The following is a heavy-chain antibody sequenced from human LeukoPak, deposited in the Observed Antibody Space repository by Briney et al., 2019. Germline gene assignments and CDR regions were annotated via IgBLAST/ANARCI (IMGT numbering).Heavy chain of an antibody. Sequence: GGSLRLSCAASGFTVSSSYMSWVRQAPGKGLEWVSVIYSGGSTYYADSVKGRFTISRDNSKNTLYLQMNSLRAEDTAVYYCARVSGFWSGYQYYFDYWGQGTLVTVSS. CDR2: IYSGGST. D-gene: IGHD3-3*01. V-gene: IGHV3-66*01. CDR1: GFTVSSSY. J-gene: IGHJ4*02. CDR3: ARVSGFWSGYQYYFDY.